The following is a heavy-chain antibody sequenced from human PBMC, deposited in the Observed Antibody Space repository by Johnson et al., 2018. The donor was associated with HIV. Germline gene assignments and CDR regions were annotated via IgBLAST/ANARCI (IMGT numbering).Heavy chain of an antibody. J-gene: IGHJ3*02. CDR3: AKDGDDGDEADGTKGAFDI. Sequence: VQLVESGGGLIQPGGSLRLSCAASGFTVSSNYMSWVRQAPGKGLEWVSVIYSGGSTYYADSVKGRFTISRDSSKNTLYLQMTSLRAEDTALYYCAKDGDDGDEADGTKGAFDIWGQGTMVTVSS. CDR2: IYSGGST. D-gene: IGHD2-2*01. CDR1: GFTVSSNY. V-gene: IGHV3-66*03.